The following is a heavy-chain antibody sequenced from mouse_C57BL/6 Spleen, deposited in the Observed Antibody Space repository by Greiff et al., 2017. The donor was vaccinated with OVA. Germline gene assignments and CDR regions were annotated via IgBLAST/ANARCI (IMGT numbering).Heavy chain of an antibody. V-gene: IGHV5-9-1*02. D-gene: IGHD2-4*01. Sequence: DVQLVESGEGLVKPGGSLKLSCAASGFTFSSYAMSWVRQTPEKRLEWVAYISSGGDYIYYADTVKGRFTISRDNARNTLYLQMSSLKSEDTAMYYCTRDDYDVHWYFDVWGTGTTVTVSS. CDR1: GFTFSSYA. CDR3: TRDDYDVHWYFDV. CDR2: ISSGGDYI. J-gene: IGHJ1*03.